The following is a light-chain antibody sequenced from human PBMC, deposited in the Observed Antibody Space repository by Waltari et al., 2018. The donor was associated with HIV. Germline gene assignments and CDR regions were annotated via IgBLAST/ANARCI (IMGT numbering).Light chain of an antibody. CDR2: EVT. CDR1: NSDVGGYTY. Sequence: QSALTQPASVSGSPGQSITISCIGTNSDVGGYTYVSWYQQHPGKAPKLLIYEVTNRPSGISNRFSGSKSGNTASLTLSGLQAEDEADYYCSSYTTTTTVVFGGGTKVTVL. J-gene: IGLJ2*01. CDR3: SSYTTTTTVV. V-gene: IGLV2-14*01.